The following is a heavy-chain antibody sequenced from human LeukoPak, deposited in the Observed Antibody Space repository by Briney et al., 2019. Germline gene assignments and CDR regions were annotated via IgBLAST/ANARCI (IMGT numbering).Heavy chain of an antibody. J-gene: IGHJ4*02. V-gene: IGHV3-74*01. CDR3: ARDRNTGSSYENLFEY. D-gene: IGHD1-26*01. Sequence: GGSLRLSCAASGFTFSSYWMHWVRQAPGKGLVWVSRINSDGSSTSYADSVKGRFTISRDNAKNTLYLQMNSLRAEDTSVYYCARDRNTGSSYENLFEYWGQGSLITVSS. CDR1: GFTFSSYW. CDR2: INSDGSST.